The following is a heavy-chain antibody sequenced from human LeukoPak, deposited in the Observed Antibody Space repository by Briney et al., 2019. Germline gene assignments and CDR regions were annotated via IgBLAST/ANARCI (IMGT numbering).Heavy chain of an antibody. J-gene: IGHJ4*02. CDR1: GYSFTTYG. CDR3: ARGSDCSGGRCYEFDY. Sequence: ASVKVSCKASGYSFTTYGITWVRQAPGQGLEWMGWISAYNGNTNYAQKLQGRVTITTDTSTSTAYMELRSVRAEATDVYYCARGSDCSGGRCYEFDYWGQGTLVTVSS. CDR2: ISAYNGNT. D-gene: IGHD2-15*01. V-gene: IGHV1-18*01.